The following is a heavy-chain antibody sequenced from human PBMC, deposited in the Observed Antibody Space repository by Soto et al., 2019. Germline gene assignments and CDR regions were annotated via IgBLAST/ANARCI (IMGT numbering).Heavy chain of an antibody. CDR1: GFTFSNYW. Sequence: PGGSLRLSCVASGFTFSNYWIHWVRQVPGKGLVWVSRINPDGSYTSYADSVKGRFTISRDNAKGTLYLQMNSLRAEDTAVYYCASDMTGPKDYWGQGTLVTVSS. J-gene: IGHJ4*02. CDR2: INPDGSYT. V-gene: IGHV3-74*01. D-gene: IGHD3-9*01. CDR3: ASDMTGPKDY.